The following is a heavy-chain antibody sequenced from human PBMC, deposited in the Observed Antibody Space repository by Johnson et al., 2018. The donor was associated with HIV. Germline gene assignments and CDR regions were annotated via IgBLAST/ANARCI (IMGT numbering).Heavy chain of an antibody. D-gene: IGHD2-21*01. Sequence: QMQLVESGGGVVQPGGSLRLSCAASGFTFSSYGMHWVHQAPGKGLEWVAFIRYDGSNKYHADSVKGRFTISRDNSKNTLYLQMNSLRVEDTAVYYCAKGLYYGGSGDYALDIWGQGTRVTVCS. CDR1: GFTFSSYG. V-gene: IGHV3-30*02. J-gene: IGHJ3*02. CDR2: IRYDGSNK. CDR3: AKGLYYGGSGDYALDI.